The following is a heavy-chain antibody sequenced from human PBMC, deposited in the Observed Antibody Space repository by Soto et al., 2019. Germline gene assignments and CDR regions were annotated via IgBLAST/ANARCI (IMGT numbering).Heavy chain of an antibody. Sequence: QVQLVQSGAEVKEPGASARVSCKASGYTFTTHGISWVRQAPGQGLEWMGWISPYNGKTTYAQKVQGRVTMTTDTSTSTDYMELRGLRSDDTAVYYCARVDDYVWGSFRPWGQGTQVTVSS. CDR3: ARVDDYVWGSFRP. V-gene: IGHV1-18*04. J-gene: IGHJ4*02. CDR2: ISPYNGKT. D-gene: IGHD3-16*02. CDR1: GYTFTTHG.